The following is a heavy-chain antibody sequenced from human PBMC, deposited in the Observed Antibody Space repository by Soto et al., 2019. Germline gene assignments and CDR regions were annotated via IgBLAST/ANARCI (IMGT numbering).Heavy chain of an antibody. CDR1: GYTFTSYG. V-gene: IGHV1-18*01. CDR2: ISAYNGNT. J-gene: IGHJ4*02. CDR3: ARDTPSYIWGSYRPFDY. D-gene: IGHD3-16*02. Sequence: ASVKVSCKASGYTFTSYGISWVRQAPGQGLEWMGWISAYNGNTNCAQKLQGRVTMTTDTSTSTAYMELRSLRSDDTAVYYCARDTPSYIWGSYRPFDYWGQGTLVTVSS.